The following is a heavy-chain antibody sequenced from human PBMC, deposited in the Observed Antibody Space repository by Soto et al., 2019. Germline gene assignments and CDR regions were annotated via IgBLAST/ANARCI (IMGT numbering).Heavy chain of an antibody. Sequence: QVQLQQWGAGLLQPSETLSLTCAVYGGSFSGYYWSWIRQPPGKGLEWIGEINHSGSTHYNPSLKSRVTISVDTSKNEFSLKLSAVTGADTAVYYCARGGGRNRYYYYYYYMDVWGKGTTFTVSS. V-gene: IGHV4-34*01. CDR3: ARGGGRNRYYYYYYYMDV. CDR1: GGSFSGYY. CDR2: INHSGST. D-gene: IGHD3-10*01. J-gene: IGHJ6*03.